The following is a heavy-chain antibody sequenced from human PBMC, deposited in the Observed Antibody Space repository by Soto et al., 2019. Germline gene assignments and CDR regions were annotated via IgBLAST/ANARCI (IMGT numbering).Heavy chain of an antibody. CDR3: ARDLYCSTTSCSLFDF. D-gene: IGHD2-2*01. CDR1: GFIFSGST. Sequence: EVQLVESGGGLVKPGGSLRLSCAASGFIFSGSTMNWVRQTPGKGLEWVSSISGSSSYIYYADSLKGRFTISRDNAKNSLYLQMNSLRAEDTGLYYCARDLYCSTTSCSLFDFWGQGTLVTVSS. J-gene: IGHJ4*01. V-gene: IGHV3-21*01. CDR2: ISGSSSYI.